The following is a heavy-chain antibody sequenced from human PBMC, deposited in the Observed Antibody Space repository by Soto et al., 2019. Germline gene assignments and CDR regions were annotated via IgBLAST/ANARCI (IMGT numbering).Heavy chain of an antibody. CDR1: GGSISSGGYY. CDR2: IYYSGST. Sequence: SETLSLTCTVSGGSISSGGYYWSWIRQHPGKGLEWIGYIYYSGSTYYNPSLKRRVTISVDTSKNQFSLKLSSVTAADTAVYYCARGGGRRFWDTTHTRRFRFDPWGQGTLVTVPS. CDR3: ARGGGRRFWDTTHTRRFRFDP. V-gene: IGHV4-31*02. J-gene: IGHJ5*02. D-gene: IGHD3-3*01.